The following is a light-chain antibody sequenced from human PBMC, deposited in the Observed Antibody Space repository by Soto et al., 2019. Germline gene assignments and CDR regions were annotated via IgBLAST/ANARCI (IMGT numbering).Light chain of an antibody. Sequence: IVMTQSPATLSLSPGERATLSCRSSQSVSIKLAWYQHKPGQAPRLLXYDTSTRATGIPARFSGSGSGTEFTLTISSLQSEDFAVYYCQQYNKWPPITFGQGTRLEIK. V-gene: IGKV3-15*01. J-gene: IGKJ5*01. CDR1: QSVSIK. CDR2: DTS. CDR3: QQYNKWPPIT.